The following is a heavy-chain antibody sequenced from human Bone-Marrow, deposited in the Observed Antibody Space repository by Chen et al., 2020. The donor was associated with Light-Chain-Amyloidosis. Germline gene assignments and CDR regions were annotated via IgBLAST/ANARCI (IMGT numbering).Heavy chain of an antibody. CDR2: ISSWGSTS. J-gene: IGHJ2*01. V-gene: IGHV3-48*03. CDR1: GFTFSSFE. CDR3: PRERTMARCSAL. D-gene: IGHD2-2*01. Sequence: EVQLLESGGDVVQPGGSLRLSCAASGFTFSSFEMNWVRQGPGRGLEWVSYISSWGSTSDYADSVQARFTISSDNAANSLCLHLACLSAAASAIYYCPRERTMARCSALWGRVTLVTVSS.